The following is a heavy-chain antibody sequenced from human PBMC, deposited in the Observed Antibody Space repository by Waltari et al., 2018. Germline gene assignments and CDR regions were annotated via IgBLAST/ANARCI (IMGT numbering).Heavy chain of an antibody. J-gene: IGHJ3*02. V-gene: IGHV4-59*01. D-gene: IGHD3-10*01. Sequence: QVQLQESGPGLVKPSETLSLTCTGSGCSISSSYWSWLRQPPGKGLEWIGYIYYSGSTNYNPSLKSRVTISVDTSKNQFSLKLSSVTAADTAVYYCARAQSRITPGAFDIWGQGTMVTVSS. CDR2: IYYSGST. CDR3: ARAQSRITPGAFDI. CDR1: GCSISSSY.